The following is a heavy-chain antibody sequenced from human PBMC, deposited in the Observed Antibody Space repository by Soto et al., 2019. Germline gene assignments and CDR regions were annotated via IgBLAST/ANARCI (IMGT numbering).Heavy chain of an antibody. CDR3: ARDRGAVAGQYSNS. J-gene: IGHJ4*02. V-gene: IGHV3-11*05. D-gene: IGHD6-19*01. Sequence: VQLVESGGGLVKPGGSLRLSCAVSGFTFSDLYMSWIRQAPGKGLEWVSYISSSGHSTQYADSVKGRFIISRDNAKNSLYLQMNSLRAEDTAVYYCARDRGAVAGQYSNSWGQGTLVSVSS. CDR1: GFTFSDLY. CDR2: ISSSGHST.